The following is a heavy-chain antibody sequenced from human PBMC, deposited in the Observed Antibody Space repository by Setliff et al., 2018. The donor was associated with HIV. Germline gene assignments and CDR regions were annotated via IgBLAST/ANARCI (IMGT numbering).Heavy chain of an antibody. V-gene: IGHV4-59*08. Sequence: SETLSLTCTVSGDSISSYYWSWIRQPPGKGLEWIGYIYYSGSTNYNPSLKSRVTISVDTSKNQVSLRLSSVTAADTAVYHCSRGSYYMDVWGKGTTVTVSS. J-gene: IGHJ6*03. D-gene: IGHD3-16*01. CDR3: SRGSYYMDV. CDR2: IYYSGST. CDR1: GDSISSYY.